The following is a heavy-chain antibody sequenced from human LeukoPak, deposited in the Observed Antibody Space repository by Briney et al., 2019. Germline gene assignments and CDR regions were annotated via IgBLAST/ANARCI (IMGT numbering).Heavy chain of an antibody. Sequence: SGPTLVNPTQTLTLTCTFSGFSLRTSGVGVGWIRQPPGKALEWLAHIYWDDDKRYSPSLKSRLTITKDTSKNQVVLTMTNMDSVDTATYYCAHSQVFSYGSFHDAYDIWGLGMLVTVSS. CDR1: GFSLRTSGVG. D-gene: IGHD5-18*01. V-gene: IGHV2-5*02. CDR2: IYWDDDK. J-gene: IGHJ3*02. CDR3: AHSQVFSYGSFHDAYDI.